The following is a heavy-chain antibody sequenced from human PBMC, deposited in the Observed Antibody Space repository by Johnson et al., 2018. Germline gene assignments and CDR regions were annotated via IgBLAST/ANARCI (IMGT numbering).Heavy chain of an antibody. D-gene: IGHD1-26*01. Sequence: QVQLVESGGGLVQXGGSLRLXCAASGFTFSSYSMNWVRQAPGKGLEWVSVIYSGGSTYYAASVKGRFTISRDNAKNSLYLQMNSLRAEDTALYYCAKDRAGSYFDAFDIWGQGTMVTVSS. CDR2: IYSGGST. V-gene: IGHV3-NL1*01. J-gene: IGHJ3*02. CDR1: GFTFSSYS. CDR3: AKDRAGSYFDAFDI.